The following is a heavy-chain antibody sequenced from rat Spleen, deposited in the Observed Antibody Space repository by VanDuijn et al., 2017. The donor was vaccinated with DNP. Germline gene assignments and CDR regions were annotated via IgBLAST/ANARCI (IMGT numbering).Heavy chain of an antibody. CDR3: ASPLNYGGYTYAMDA. CDR2: ISYDGSST. J-gene: IGHJ4*01. V-gene: IGHV5-7*01. CDR1: GFTFSDYN. D-gene: IGHD1-11*01. Sequence: EVQLVESGGGLVQPGRSLKLSCAASGFTFSDYNMAWVRQAPKKGLEWVATISYDGSSTYYRDSVKGRFTISRDNAKSTLYLQMDSLRSEDTATYYCASPLNYGGYTYAMDAWGQGTSVTVSS.